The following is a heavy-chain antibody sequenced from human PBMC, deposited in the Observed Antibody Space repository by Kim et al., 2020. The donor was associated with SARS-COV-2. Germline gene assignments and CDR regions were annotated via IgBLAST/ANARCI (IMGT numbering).Heavy chain of an antibody. CDR3: ARDHSSGYGLDV. Sequence: ASVKVSCKTSGFSFTNYFMHWLRQAPGQGPEWMGRMNPDTGHTNSAQKFVGRVTMTSDTTINTVYMDLSVLTSDDTAVYYCARDHSSGYGLDVWGQGTMV. V-gene: IGHV1-2*06. CDR2: MNPDTGHT. CDR1: GFSFTNYF. J-gene: IGHJ6*02.